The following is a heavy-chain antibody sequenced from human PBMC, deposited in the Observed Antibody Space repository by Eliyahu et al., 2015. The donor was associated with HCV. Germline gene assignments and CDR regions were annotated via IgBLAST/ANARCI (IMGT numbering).Heavy chain of an antibody. Sequence: QLQLQESGPGLVKPSETLSLTCTVXGGSISSSSYYWGXXRQPPGKGLEWIGSIYYSGSTYYNPSLKSRVTISVDTSKNQFSLKLSSVTAADTAVYYCARQGLDYGSGSYYVGYWGQGTLVTVSS. V-gene: IGHV4-39*01. J-gene: IGHJ4*02. CDR1: GGSISSSSYY. CDR2: IYYSGST. CDR3: ARQGLDYGSGSYYVGY. D-gene: IGHD3-10*01.